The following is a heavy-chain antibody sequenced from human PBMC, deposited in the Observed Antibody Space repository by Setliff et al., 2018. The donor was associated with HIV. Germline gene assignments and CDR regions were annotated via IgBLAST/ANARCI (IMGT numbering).Heavy chain of an antibody. J-gene: IGHJ4*02. D-gene: IGHD3-22*01. Sequence: ASVKVSCKASGYTFTSFGINWVRQAPGQGLEWMGWISTYNGNTNYAQNLQGRVTLTTDTSTNTAYMELRSLRSDDTAVYYCARDYYDSSGYIFFPGLPDYWGQGTLVTVSS. CDR3: ARDYYDSSGYIFFPGLPDY. V-gene: IGHV1-18*01. CDR1: GYTFTSFG. CDR2: ISTYNGNT.